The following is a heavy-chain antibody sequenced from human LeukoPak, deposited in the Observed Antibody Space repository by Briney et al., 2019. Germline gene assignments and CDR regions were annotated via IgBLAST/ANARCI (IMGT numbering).Heavy chain of an antibody. D-gene: IGHD3-9*01. CDR3: ARDGYYDILTGYLLEGWFDP. CDR2: ISYDESNK. V-gene: IGHV3-30*04. J-gene: IGHJ5*02. CDR1: GFTFSSYA. Sequence: GGSLRLSCAASGFTFSSYAMHWVRQAPGKGLEWVAVISYDESNKYYADSVKGRFTISRDNSKNTLYLQMNSLRAEDTAVYYCARDGYYDILTGYLLEGWFDPWGQGTLVTVSS.